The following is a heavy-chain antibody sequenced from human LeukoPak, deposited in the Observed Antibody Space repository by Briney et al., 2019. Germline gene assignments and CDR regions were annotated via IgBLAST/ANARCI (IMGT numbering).Heavy chain of an antibody. Sequence: SETLSLTCAVYGGSFSGYYWSWIRQPPGKGLEWIGEINHSGSTNYNPSPKSRVTISVDTSKNQFSLKLSSVTAADTAVYYCARGRVFQAYYYDSSGFLRAFDIWGQGTLVTVSS. CDR2: INHSGST. CDR1: GGSFSGYY. J-gene: IGHJ3*02. CDR3: ARGRVFQAYYYDSSGFLRAFDI. V-gene: IGHV4-34*01. D-gene: IGHD3-22*01.